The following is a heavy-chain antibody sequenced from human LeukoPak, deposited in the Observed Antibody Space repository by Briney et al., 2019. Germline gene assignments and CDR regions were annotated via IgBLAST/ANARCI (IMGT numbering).Heavy chain of an antibody. J-gene: IGHJ3*02. CDR1: GITLSNYA. CDR2: ISGSGGST. Sequence: GGSLRLSCVVSGITLSNYAMSWVRQAPGKGLEWVSAISGSGGSTYYADSVKGRFTISRDNSKNTLCLQMNSLRAEDTAVYYCAKVGEYQLLYFVGGAFDIWGQGTMVTVSS. D-gene: IGHD2-2*02. CDR3: AKVGEYQLLYFVGGAFDI. V-gene: IGHV3-23*01.